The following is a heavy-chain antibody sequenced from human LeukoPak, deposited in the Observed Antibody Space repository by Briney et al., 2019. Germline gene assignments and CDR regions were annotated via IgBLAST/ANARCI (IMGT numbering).Heavy chain of an antibody. Sequence: GGSLRLSCAASGFTFSSYSMNWVRQAPGKGLEWVSSISSSSSYIYYADSVKGRFTISRDNAKNSLYLQMNSLRAEDTAVYYCARDRGYYGSGSYYNPGGSPLDYWGQGTLVTVSS. V-gene: IGHV3-21*01. J-gene: IGHJ4*02. CDR3: ARDRGYYGSGSYYNPGGSPLDY. D-gene: IGHD3-10*01. CDR1: GFTFSSYS. CDR2: ISSSSSYI.